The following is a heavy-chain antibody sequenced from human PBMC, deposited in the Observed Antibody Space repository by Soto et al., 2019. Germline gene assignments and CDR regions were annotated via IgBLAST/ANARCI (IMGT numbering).Heavy chain of an antibody. CDR2: IGEGGVSR. CDR1: AFTFSSYA. Sequence: QVQLVESGGGVVQPGRSLRLSCAASAFTFSSYAMHWVRQAPGKGLEWVSVIGEGGVSRVYADAVKGRFTISRDNSKNTLYLQMTSLRVDDTAMYYCARDSVTRVSSDIPGMDVWGQGTTVSVSS. V-gene: IGHV3-NL1*01. CDR3: ARDSVTRVSSDIPGMDV. D-gene: IGHD3-10*01. J-gene: IGHJ6*02.